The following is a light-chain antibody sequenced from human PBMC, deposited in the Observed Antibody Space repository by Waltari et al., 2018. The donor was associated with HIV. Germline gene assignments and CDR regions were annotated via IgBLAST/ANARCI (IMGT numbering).Light chain of an antibody. Sequence: SVLTPPPSVSGAPGQRVTIACTGRSSTIGARFDVHWYQQLPGTAPKLLIYGNNNRPSGVPDRFSGSKSGTSASLAITGLQAEDEADYYCQSYDSSLSGSVFGGGTKLTVL. CDR3: QSYDSSLSGSV. V-gene: IGLV1-40*01. CDR2: GNN. J-gene: IGLJ2*01. CDR1: SSTIGARFD.